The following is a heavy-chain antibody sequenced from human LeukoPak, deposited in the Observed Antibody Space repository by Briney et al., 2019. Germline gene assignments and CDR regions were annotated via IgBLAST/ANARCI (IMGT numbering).Heavy chain of an antibody. V-gene: IGHV3-23*01. Sequence: GGSLRLSCKASAFTFSTYAMSWVRQAPGKGLEWVSGISGSGGSTYYADSVKGRFTISRVNSKNTLYLLMNSLRAEDTAVYYCAKQSMTLIRGVIDYWGQGTLVTVSS. CDR1: AFTFSTYA. CDR3: AKQSMTLIRGVIDY. J-gene: IGHJ4*02. D-gene: IGHD3-10*01. CDR2: ISGSGGST.